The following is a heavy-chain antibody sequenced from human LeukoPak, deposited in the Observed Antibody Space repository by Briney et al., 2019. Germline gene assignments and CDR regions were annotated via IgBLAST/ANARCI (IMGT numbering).Heavy chain of an antibody. D-gene: IGHD4-17*01. CDR1: GFTFNTYG. V-gene: IGHV3-48*04. CDR2: INSVGGTT. Sequence: GGSLRLSCSASGFTFNTYGMNWFRQAPGRGLEWISYINSVGGTTFYADSVKGRFTISRDNANNTLYLQMNSLRAEDAATYYCARSHMYGDYGEDIWGHGTVVAVSS. CDR3: ARSHMYGDYGEDI. J-gene: IGHJ3*02.